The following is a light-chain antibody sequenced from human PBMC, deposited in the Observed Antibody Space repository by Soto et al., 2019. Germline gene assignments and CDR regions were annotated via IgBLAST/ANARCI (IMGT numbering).Light chain of an antibody. CDR1: SSDVGTYNY. CDR3: SSYTTSNTQV. CDR2: DVS. Sequence: QSALTQPASVSGSPGQSITISCTGTSSDVGTYNYVSWYQHRPGKAPKLMIYDVSYRPSGVSNRFSGSKSANTASLTISGLQAEDAADYYCSSYTTSNTQVFGGGTKVTVL. V-gene: IGLV2-14*01. J-gene: IGLJ3*02.